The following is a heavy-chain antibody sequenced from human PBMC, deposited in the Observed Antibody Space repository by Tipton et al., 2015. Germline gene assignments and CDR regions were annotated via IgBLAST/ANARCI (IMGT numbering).Heavy chain of an antibody. J-gene: IGHJ4*02. Sequence: GLVKPSQSLSLTCGISGDSVSSNSATWNWFRRSPSRGLEWLGRTYYRSKWYNDYAVSVKSRITINPDTSKNQLSLQLNSVTPEDTAVYYCATGYYGDYPFDYWGQGTLVTVSS. CDR3: ATGYYGDYPFDY. V-gene: IGHV6-1*01. CDR2: TYYRSKWYN. CDR1: GDSVSSNSAT. D-gene: IGHD4-17*01.